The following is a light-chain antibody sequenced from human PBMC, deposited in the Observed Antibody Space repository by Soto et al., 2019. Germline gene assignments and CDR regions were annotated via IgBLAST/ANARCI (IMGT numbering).Light chain of an antibody. CDR1: QSVSSSS. V-gene: IGKV3-20*01. J-gene: IGKJ1*01. CDR2: DAS. Sequence: EIVLTQSPGTLSLSPGERATLSCRASQSVSSSSLAWYQQQRGQAPRLLIHDASSTATGIPDRFSGRGSGTDFTITISRLEPEDFVFYYCQQYGCSPRTFGQGTKVEVK. CDR3: QQYGCSPRT.